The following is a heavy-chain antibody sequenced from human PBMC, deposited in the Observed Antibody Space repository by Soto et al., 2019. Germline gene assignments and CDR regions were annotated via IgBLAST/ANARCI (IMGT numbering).Heavy chain of an antibody. CDR1: GGSVSSGSYY. V-gene: IGHV4-61*01. CDR3: ARDRVGYCSSTSCYHFDY. Sequence: ETLSLTCTVSGGSVSSGSYYWSWIRQPPGKGLEWIGYIYYSGSTNYNPSLKSRVTISVDTSKNQFSLKLSSVTAADTAVYYCARDRVGYCSSTSCYHFDYWGQGTLVTVSS. CDR2: IYYSGST. D-gene: IGHD2-2*01. J-gene: IGHJ4*02.